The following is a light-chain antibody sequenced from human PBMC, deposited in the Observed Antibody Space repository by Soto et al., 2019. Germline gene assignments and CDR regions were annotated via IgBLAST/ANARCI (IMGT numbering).Light chain of an antibody. V-gene: IGKV1-27*01. Sequence: DIQMTQSPSSLSASVGDTVTITCRASQGIIDYLAWYQQRPGKVPKLLIYAASTLQTAVPSRFSGSGAGTDFTLTISSLQPEDAATYYCQKYDSAPQTFGQGTKVEIK. CDR2: AAS. J-gene: IGKJ1*01. CDR1: QGIIDY. CDR3: QKYDSAPQT.